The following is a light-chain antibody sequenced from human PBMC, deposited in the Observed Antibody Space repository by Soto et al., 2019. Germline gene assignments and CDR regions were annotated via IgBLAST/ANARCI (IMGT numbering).Light chain of an antibody. V-gene: IGKV1-39*01. Sequence: DIQMTQSPSSLSASVGDRVTITCRASQSISSYLNWYQQKPGKAPKLLIYAASSLQSGVPSRFSGSGSGTDLTLTISSLQPEDFATYYCQQSSSTPLTFGGGTKVDIK. CDR3: QQSSSTPLT. CDR1: QSISSY. CDR2: AAS. J-gene: IGKJ4*01.